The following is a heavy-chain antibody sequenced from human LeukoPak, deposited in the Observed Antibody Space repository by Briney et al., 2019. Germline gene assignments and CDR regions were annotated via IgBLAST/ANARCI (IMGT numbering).Heavy chain of an antibody. J-gene: IGHJ3*02. CDR1: GYTFSNYA. D-gene: IGHD3-22*01. Sequence: ASVKVSCKASGYTFSNYAMHWVRQAPGQRPEWLAWINPANGYARYSQDLQGRLIITRDTSASTAYMELSSLRSEDTAVYYCAAPHSINYDSSGSDDAFDIWGQGTMVTVSS. CDR3: AAPHSINYDSSGSDDAFDI. V-gene: IGHV1-3*03. CDR2: INPANGYA.